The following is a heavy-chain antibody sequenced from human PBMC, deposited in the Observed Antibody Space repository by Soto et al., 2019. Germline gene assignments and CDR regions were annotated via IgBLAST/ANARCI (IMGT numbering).Heavy chain of an antibody. J-gene: IGHJ6*03. CDR1: GYTFTSYA. CDR2: ISAYNGNT. V-gene: IGHV1-18*01. Sequence: ASLKVSCKASGYTFTSYAISWVRQAPGQGLEWMGWISAYNGNTNYAQKLQGRVTMTTDTSTSTAYMELRSLRSDDTAVYYCARGYCSSTSCYPGRYYYYYYMDVWGKGTTVTVSS. D-gene: IGHD2-2*01. CDR3: ARGYCSSTSCYPGRYYYYYYMDV.